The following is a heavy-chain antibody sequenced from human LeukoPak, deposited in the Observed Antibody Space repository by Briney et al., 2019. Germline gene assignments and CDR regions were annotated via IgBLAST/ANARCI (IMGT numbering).Heavy chain of an antibody. Sequence: ASVKVSCKASGYTFTSYVISWVRQAPGQGLEWMGWISAYKGKTNYAQKLQGRVTMTTDTSTSTAYMEMRSLRSDDTAVYSYARQIQLLWFGESPGWFDPWGQGTLVTVSS. CDR2: ISAYKGKT. V-gene: IGHV1-18*04. D-gene: IGHD3-10*01. CDR3: ARQIQLLWFGESPGWFDP. J-gene: IGHJ5*02. CDR1: GYTFTSYV.